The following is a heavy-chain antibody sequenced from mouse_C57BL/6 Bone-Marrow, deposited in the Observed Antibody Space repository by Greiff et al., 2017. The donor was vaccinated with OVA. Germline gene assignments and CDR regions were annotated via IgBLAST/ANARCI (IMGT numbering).Heavy chain of an antibody. CDR1: LSTFPSSY. CDR3: ARWGGNY. J-gene: IGHJ2*01. CDR2: INPYNGGT. V-gene: IGHV1-19*01. Sequence: EVQLQQSGPVLVKPGASVTISFPSSLSTFPSSYLHWVKQSHGKSLSWIGVINPYNGGTSSNQKFKGKATLTVDKSSSTAYMELNSLTSEDSAVYYCARWGGNYWGQGTTLTVSS.